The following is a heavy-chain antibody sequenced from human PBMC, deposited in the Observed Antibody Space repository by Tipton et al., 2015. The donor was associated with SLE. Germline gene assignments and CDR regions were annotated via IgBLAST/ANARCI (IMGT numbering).Heavy chain of an antibody. Sequence: SLRLSCAASGFTFSDYYMSWIRQAPGKGLEWVSYISSSGSTIYYADSVKGRFTISRDNAKNSRYLQMNSLRAEDTAVYYCSKGAMVKGGSGWFDPWGQETLVTVSS. CDR3: SKGAMVKGGSGWFDP. D-gene: IGHD3-10*01. CDR2: ISSSGSTI. V-gene: IGHV3-11*01. J-gene: IGHJ5*02. CDR1: GFTFSDYY.